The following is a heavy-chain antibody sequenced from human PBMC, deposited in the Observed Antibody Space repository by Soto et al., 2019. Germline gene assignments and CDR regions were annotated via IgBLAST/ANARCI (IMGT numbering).Heavy chain of an antibody. D-gene: IGHD6-13*01. CDR1: GGSFSGYY. V-gene: IGHV4-34*01. Sequence: PSETLSLTCAVYGGSFSGYYWSWIRQPPGKGLEWIGEINHSGSTNYNPSLKSRVTISVDTSKNQFSLKLSSVTAADTAVYYCARRGSSSWYYYYGMDVWGQGTTVTVSS. J-gene: IGHJ6*02. CDR3: ARRGSSSWYYYYGMDV. CDR2: INHSGST.